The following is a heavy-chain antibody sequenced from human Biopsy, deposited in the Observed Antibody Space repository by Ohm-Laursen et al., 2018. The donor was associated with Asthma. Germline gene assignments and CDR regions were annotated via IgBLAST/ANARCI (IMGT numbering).Heavy chain of an antibody. CDR3: ARAVDYSHYYGIDV. J-gene: IGHJ6*02. V-gene: IGHV1-18*01. CDR1: GYTFNSAG. D-gene: IGHD3-10*01. Sequence: APSVKASCKTSGYTFNSAGITWVRQAPGQGREWMGWISVYNGNTKVAQKLQDRVTMTTDTSTSTAYMELRSLRSDDTAVYFCARAVDYSHYYGIDVWGQGTTVTVS. CDR2: ISVYNGNT.